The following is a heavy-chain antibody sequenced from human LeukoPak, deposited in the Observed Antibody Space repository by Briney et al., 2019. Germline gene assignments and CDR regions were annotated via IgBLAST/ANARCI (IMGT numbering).Heavy chain of an antibody. Sequence: PGGSLRLSCAASGFTFSSYAMTWVRQAPGKGLEWVSAISGSAGRTYYADSVKGRSTISRDNSKNTLYLQMNSLRAEDTAVYYCAKDQGYSGYDPLDYWGQGTLVTVSS. J-gene: IGHJ4*02. D-gene: IGHD5-12*01. CDR2: ISGSAGRT. CDR1: GFTFSSYA. CDR3: AKDQGYSGYDPLDY. V-gene: IGHV3-23*01.